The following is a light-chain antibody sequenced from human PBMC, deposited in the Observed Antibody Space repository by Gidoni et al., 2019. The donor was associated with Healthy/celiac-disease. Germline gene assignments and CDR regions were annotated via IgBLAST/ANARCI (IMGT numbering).Light chain of an antibody. J-gene: IGKJ2*01. V-gene: IGKV3-20*01. CDR3: QQYGSSPNT. Sequence: EIVLTQSPGTLSLSPGERATLSCRASQSVRSSYLAWYQQKTGQAPRLLFYGASSRATGIPDRFSGSGSGTDFTLTISRLEPEDFAVYYCQQYGSSPNTFGQGTKLEIK. CDR1: QSVRSSY. CDR2: GAS.